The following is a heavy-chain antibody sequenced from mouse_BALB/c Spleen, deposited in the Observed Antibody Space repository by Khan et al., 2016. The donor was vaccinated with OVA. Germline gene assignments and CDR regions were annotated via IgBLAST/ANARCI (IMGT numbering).Heavy chain of an antibody. CDR2: ISYSENT. CDR3: ARKDYYDYDPFPY. J-gene: IGHJ3*01. Sequence: EVQLQQSGPGLVKPSKSLSLTCTVTGYSITSEYTWNWIRQFPGNKLEWMGFISYSENTRYNPSLKSRISITRVTSKNQFFLQLNSVTSEDTATYECARKDYYDYDPFPYWGQGTPVTVSA. D-gene: IGHD2-4*01. V-gene: IGHV3-2*02. CDR1: GYSITSEYT.